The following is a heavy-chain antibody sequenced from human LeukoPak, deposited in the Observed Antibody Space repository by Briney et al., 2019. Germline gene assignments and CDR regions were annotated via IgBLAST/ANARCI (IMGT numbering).Heavy chain of an antibody. J-gene: IGHJ6*02. CDR3: ATDYSNFYGMDV. CDR2: IQNSVRT. Sequence: SETLSLTCTVSGGSVNSGSYFWSWIRQPPGKGLEWIGYIQNSVRTNYNPSLESRVTISVDSSKDQFSLRLSSVTAADTAVYYCATDYSNFYGMDVWGQGTTVTVSS. V-gene: IGHV4-61*01. CDR1: GGSVNSGSYF. D-gene: IGHD4-11*01.